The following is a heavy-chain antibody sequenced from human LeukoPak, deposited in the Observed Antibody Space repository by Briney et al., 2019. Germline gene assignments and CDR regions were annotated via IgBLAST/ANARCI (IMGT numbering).Heavy chain of an antibody. J-gene: IGHJ6*03. V-gene: IGHV1-8*01. Sequence: ASVKVSCKASGYTFTSYDINWVRQATGQGLEWMGWMNPNSGITGYAQKFQGRVTMTRDTSISTAYMELSSLRSEDTAVYYCARGLRSGGLLWFREFMPPGIGHNYYYYYMDVWGKGTTVTVSS. CDR3: ARGLRSGGLLWFREFMPPGIGHNYYYYYMDV. CDR2: MNPNSGIT. CDR1: GYTFTSYD. D-gene: IGHD3-10*01.